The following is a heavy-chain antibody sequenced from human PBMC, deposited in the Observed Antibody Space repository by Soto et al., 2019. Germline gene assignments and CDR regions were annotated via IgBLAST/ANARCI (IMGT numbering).Heavy chain of an antibody. Sequence: SETLSLTCTVSGGSISSYYWSWIRQPPGKGLEWIGYIYYSGSTNYNPSLKSRVTISVDTSKSQFSLKLSSVTAADTAVYYCARSYSLVTYYFDYWGQGTLVTVSS. CDR2: IYYSGST. CDR3: ARSYSLVTYYFDY. J-gene: IGHJ4*02. CDR1: GGSISSYY. D-gene: IGHD3-9*01. V-gene: IGHV4-59*01.